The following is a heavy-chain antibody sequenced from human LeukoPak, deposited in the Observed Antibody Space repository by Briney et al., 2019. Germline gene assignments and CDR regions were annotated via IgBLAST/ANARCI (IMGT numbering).Heavy chain of an antibody. D-gene: IGHD3-16*01. CDR2: ISSSSNSI. Sequence: GGSLRFSCAASGFTFSSYSMNWVRQAPGKGLKWVSYISSSSNSIYYADSVKGRFTISRDYAKNTLYLQMSRLRAEDTAVYYCARARSSSGGLYFYYYYMDVWGIGTAVTVS. CDR1: GFTFSSYS. V-gene: IGHV3-48*01. CDR3: ARARSSSGGLYFYYYYMDV. J-gene: IGHJ6*03.